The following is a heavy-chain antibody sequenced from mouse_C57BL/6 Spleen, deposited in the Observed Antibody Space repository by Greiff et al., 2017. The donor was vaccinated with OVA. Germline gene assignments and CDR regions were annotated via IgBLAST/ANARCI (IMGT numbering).Heavy chain of an antibody. Sequence: VQLQQSGAELARPGASVKLSCKASGYTFTSYGISWVKQRTGQGLEWIGEIYPRSGNTYYNEKFKGKATLTADKSASTAYMVLRSLTSEDSAVYFFSRETVSYFDYWGQGTTVTVSS. CDR3: SRETVSYFDY. CDR1: GYTFTSYG. J-gene: IGHJ2*01. V-gene: IGHV1-81*01. CDR2: IYPRSGNT.